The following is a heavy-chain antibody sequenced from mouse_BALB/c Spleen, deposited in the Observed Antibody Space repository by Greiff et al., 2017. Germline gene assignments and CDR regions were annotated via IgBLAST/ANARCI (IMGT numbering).Heavy chain of an antibody. CDR2: ISNGGGST. CDR1: GFTFSSYT. CDR3: AIDPYGKWYFDV. D-gene: IGHD2-1*01. J-gene: IGHJ1*01. Sequence: EVMLVESGGGLVQPGGSLKLSCAASGFTFSSYTKSWVRQTPEKRLEWVAYISNGGGSTYYPDTVKGRFTISRDNAKNTLYLQMSSLKSEDTAMFYCAIDPYGKWYFDVWGAGTTVTVSS. V-gene: IGHV5-12-2*01.